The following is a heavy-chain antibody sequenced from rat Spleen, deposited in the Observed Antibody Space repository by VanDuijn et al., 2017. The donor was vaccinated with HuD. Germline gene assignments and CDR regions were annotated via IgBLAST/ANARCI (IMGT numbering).Heavy chain of an antibody. J-gene: IGHJ3*01. CDR3: VRHGYTTDYLNWFAY. Sequence: EVQLVESGGGLVQPGRSLKISCAASGFTFSDYYMAWVRQAPTKGLEWVATISYDGSSTFHRDSVKGRFTISRDNAKSTLYLQMDSLRSEDTATYYCVRHGYTTDYLNWFAYWGQGTLVTVSS. CDR1: GFTFSDYY. D-gene: IGHD1-6*01. CDR2: ISYDGSST. V-gene: IGHV5-7*01.